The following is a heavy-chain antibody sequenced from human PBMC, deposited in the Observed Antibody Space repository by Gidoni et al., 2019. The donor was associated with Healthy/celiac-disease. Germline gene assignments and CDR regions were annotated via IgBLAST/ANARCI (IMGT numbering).Heavy chain of an antibody. D-gene: IGHD6-6*01. CDR1: GGSISRYY. J-gene: IGHJ5*02. V-gene: IGHV4-59*01. CDR3: ARTQLADLEEDNWFDP. CDR2: IYYSGST. Sequence: QVQLQESGPGLVKPSETLSLTCTVAGGSISRYYWSWIRQPPGKGLEWIGYIYYSGSTNYNPSLKSRVTISVDTSKNQFSLKLSSVTAADTAVYYCARTQLADLEEDNWFDPWGQGTLVTVSS.